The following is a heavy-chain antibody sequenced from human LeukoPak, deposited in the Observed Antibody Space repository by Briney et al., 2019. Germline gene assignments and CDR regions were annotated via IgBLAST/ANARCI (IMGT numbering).Heavy chain of an antibody. CDR3: ARIGPILGAAWVDY. CDR1: GYSISSNHW. Sequence: PSETLSLTCAVSGYSISSNHWWGWIRQPPGKGLAWIGYIFYAGSTYYNPSLKSRVTMSVDTSKNQFSLRLSSVTAVDTAVYYCARIGPILGAAWVDYWGQGTLVSVSS. V-gene: IGHV4-28*01. CDR2: IFYAGST. J-gene: IGHJ4*02. D-gene: IGHD3-3*02.